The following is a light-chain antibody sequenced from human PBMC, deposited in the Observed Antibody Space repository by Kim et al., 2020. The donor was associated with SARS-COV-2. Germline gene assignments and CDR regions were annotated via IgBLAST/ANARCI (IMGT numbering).Light chain of an antibody. Sequence: GQKVTISCSGSSSNIGNNYVSWYQQLPGTAPKLLIYDNNKRPAGIPDRFSGSKSGTSATLGITGLLTGDEADYYCGTWDSSLSAWVFGGGTQLTVL. V-gene: IGLV1-51*01. CDR2: DNN. CDR3: GTWDSSLSAWV. J-gene: IGLJ3*02. CDR1: SSNIGNNY.